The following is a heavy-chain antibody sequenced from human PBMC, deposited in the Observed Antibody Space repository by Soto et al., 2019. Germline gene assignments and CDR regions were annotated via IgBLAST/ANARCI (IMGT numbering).Heavy chain of an antibody. CDR1: GFTFGDYA. CDR2: IRSKAYGGTT. J-gene: IGHJ3*02. CDR3: TRSYCSGGSCYSLDAFDI. D-gene: IGHD2-15*01. Sequence: EVQLVESGGGLVQPGRSLRLSCTASGFTFGDYAMSWFRQAPGKGLEWVGFIRSKAYGGTTEYAASVKGRFTISRDDSKSIAYLQMNSLKNEDTAVYYCTRSYCSGGSCYSLDAFDIWGQGTMVTVSS. V-gene: IGHV3-49*03.